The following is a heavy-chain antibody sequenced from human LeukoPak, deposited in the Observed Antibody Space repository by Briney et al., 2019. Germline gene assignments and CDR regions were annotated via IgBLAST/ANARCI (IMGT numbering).Heavy chain of an antibody. V-gene: IGHV3-64D*09. D-gene: IGHD5-24*01. CDR1: GFTFSSYA. CDR2: ISSNGGST. J-gene: IGHJ1*01. CDR3: VGDGRDGYNIYFHH. Sequence: GGSLRLSCSASGFTFSSYAMHWVRQAPGKGLEYVSAISSNGGSTYYADSVKGRFTISRDNSKNTLYLQMSSLRAGDTAIYYCVGDGRDGYNIYFHHWGQGTLVTVSS.